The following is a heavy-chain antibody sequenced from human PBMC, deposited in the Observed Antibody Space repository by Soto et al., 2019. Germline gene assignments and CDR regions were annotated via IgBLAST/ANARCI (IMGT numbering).Heavy chain of an antibody. J-gene: IGHJ6*02. CDR1: GYTFTGYY. V-gene: IGHV1-2*04. CDR3: ARARSYYDILTGYYPRDYYYYGMDV. D-gene: IGHD3-9*01. CDR2: INPNSGGT. Sequence: ASVKVSCKASGYTFTGYYMHWVLQAPGEGLEWMGWINPNSGGTNYAQKFQGWVTMTRDTSISTAYMELSRLRSDDTAVYYCARARSYYDILTGYYPRDYYYYGMDVWGQGTTVTVSS.